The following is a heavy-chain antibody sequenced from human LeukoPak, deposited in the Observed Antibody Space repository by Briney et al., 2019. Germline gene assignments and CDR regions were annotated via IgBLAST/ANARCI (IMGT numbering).Heavy chain of an antibody. CDR2: ISGSGGST. CDR1: GFTFSSYA. J-gene: IGHJ4*02. Sequence: GGSLRLSCAASGFTFSSYAMSWVRQAPGKGLEWVSAISGSGGSTYYADSVKGRFTISRDNSKNTLYLQMISLRAEDTAVYYCVYYYDSSGYYSDYWGQGTLVTVSS. D-gene: IGHD3-22*01. V-gene: IGHV3-23*01. CDR3: VYYYDSSGYYSDY.